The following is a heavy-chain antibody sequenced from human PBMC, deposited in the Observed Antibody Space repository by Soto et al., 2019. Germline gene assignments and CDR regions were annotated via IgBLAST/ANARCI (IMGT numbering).Heavy chain of an antibody. CDR1: GGSISSGGYS. V-gene: IGHV4-61*08. J-gene: IGHJ5*02. D-gene: IGHD1-1*01. CDR2: IYHSGRT. CDR3: AREVGNGWFDP. Sequence: PSETLSLTCTVSGGSISSGGYSWSWIRQPPGKGLEWIGYIYHSGRTYYNPSLKSRVTISVDTSKNQFSLKLSSVTAADTAVYYCAREVGNGWFDPWGQGTLVTVSS.